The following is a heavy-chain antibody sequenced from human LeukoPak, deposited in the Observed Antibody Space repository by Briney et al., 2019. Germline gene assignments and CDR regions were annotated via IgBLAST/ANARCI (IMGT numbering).Heavy chain of an antibody. D-gene: IGHD6-19*01. J-gene: IGHJ4*02. CDR2: IWYDGSNK. Sequence: PGGSPRLSCAASGFTFSSYGMHWVRQAPGKGLEWVAVIWYDGSNKYYADSVKGRFTISRDNSKNTLYLQMNSLRAEDTAVYYCATSIAVAGNTFDYWGQGTLVTVSS. CDR3: ATSIAVAGNTFDY. CDR1: GFTFSSYG. V-gene: IGHV3-33*01.